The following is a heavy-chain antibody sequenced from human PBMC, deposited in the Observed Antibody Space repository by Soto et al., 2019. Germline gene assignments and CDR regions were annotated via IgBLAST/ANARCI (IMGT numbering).Heavy chain of an antibody. CDR1: GFSLSTSGLC. Sequence: VSGPTLVNPTQTLTLTCTFSGFSLSTSGLCVTWIRQPPGKALEWLALIDWDDDKYYSTSLKTRLTISKDTSKNQVVLTMTNMDPVDTATYYCARATYYYDSSGLRADYGMDVWGQGTTVTVSS. V-gene: IGHV2-70*01. CDR3: ARATYYYDSSGLRADYGMDV. CDR2: IDWDDDK. D-gene: IGHD3-22*01. J-gene: IGHJ6*02.